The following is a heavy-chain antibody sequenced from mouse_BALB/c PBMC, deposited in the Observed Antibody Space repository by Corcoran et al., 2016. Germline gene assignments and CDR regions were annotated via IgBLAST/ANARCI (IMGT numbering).Heavy chain of an antibody. Sequence: EVQLQPSGAELVKPGSSVKLSCTASGFNIKDTYMHWVKQRPEQGLEWIGRIDPANGNTKYDPKFQGKATMTADTSSNTVYLQLSSLTSEATAVYYCGRSREGNYVVYWGQGTTLTFSP. CDR3: GRSREGNYVVY. CDR1: GFNIKDTY. J-gene: IGHJ2*01. CDR2: IDPANGNT. D-gene: IGHD2-1*01. V-gene: IGHV14-3*02.